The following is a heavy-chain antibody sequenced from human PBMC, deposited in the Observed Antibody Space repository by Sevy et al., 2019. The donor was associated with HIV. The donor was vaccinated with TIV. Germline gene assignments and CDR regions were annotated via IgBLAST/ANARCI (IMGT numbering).Heavy chain of an antibody. CDR2: IPYDGSNK. V-gene: IGHV3-30*18. CDR3: AKDSRGKSYGDYKYYFDY. CDR1: GFTFSSYG. J-gene: IGHJ4*02. D-gene: IGHD4-17*01. Sequence: GGSLRLSCAASGFTFSSYGMHWVRQAPGKGLEWVAVIPYDGSNKYYADSVKGRFTISRDNSKNTLYLQMNSLRAEDTAVYYCAKDSRGKSYGDYKYYFDYWGQGTLVTVSS.